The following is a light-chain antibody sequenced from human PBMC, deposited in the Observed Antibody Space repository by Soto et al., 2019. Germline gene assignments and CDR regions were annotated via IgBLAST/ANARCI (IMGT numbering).Light chain of an antibody. CDR3: QQFGSSPGIT. CDR1: QSINSRY. Sequence: EIVLTQSPGTLSLSPGERATLSCRASQSINSRYLAWYQQKPGQAPRLLIYGASSRATGIPDRFSGSGSGTDFTLTISRLEPVDFAVYYCQQFGSSPGITFGPGTKVDIK. CDR2: GAS. J-gene: IGKJ3*01. V-gene: IGKV3-20*01.